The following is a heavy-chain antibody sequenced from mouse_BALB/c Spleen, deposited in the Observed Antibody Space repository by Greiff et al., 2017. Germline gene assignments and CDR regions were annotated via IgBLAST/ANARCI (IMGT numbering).Heavy chain of an antibody. CDR2: ISSGSSTI. CDR1: GFTFSSFG. Sequence: EVKVVESGGGLVQPGGSRKLSCAASGFTFSSFGMHWVRQAPEKGLEWVAYISSGSSTIYYADTVKGRFTISRDNPKNTLFLQMTSLRSEDTAMYYCARSGGKLGYFDYWGQGTTLTVSS. D-gene: IGHD4-1*01. CDR3: ARSGGKLGYFDY. V-gene: IGHV5-17*02. J-gene: IGHJ2*01.